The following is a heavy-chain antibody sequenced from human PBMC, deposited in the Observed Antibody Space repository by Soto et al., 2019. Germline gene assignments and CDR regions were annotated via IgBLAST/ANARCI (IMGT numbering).Heavy chain of an antibody. CDR3: ARHGEYYDSSGVPRPMDV. CDR2: IYPGDSDT. V-gene: IGHV5-51*01. J-gene: IGHJ6*02. CDR1: GYSFTSYW. D-gene: IGHD3-22*01. Sequence: GESLKISCKGSGYSFTSYWIGWVRQMPGKGLEWMGIIYPGDSDTRYSPSFQGQVTISADKSISTAYLQWSSLKASDTAMYYCARHGEYYDSSGVPRPMDVWGQGTTVTVSS.